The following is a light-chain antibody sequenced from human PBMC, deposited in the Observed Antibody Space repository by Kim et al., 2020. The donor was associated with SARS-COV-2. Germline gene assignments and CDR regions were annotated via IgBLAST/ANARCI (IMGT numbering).Light chain of an antibody. V-gene: IGLV2-14*03. Sequence: QSALTQPASVSGSPGQSITISCTGTSSDVGGYNYVSWYQQHPGKAPKLMIYDVSNRPSGVSNRFSGSKSSNTASLTISGLQAEDEADYYCSSYTSSSTLGFGTGTKVTVL. CDR1: SSDVGGYNY. CDR3: SSYTSSSTLG. J-gene: IGLJ1*01. CDR2: DVS.